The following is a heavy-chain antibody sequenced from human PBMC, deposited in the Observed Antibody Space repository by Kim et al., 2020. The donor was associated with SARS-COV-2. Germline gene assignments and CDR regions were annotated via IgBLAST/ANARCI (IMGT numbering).Heavy chain of an antibody. CDR2: IYYSGST. CDR1: GGSISSYY. J-gene: IGHJ5*02. V-gene: IGHV4-59*01. D-gene: IGHD2-15*01. CDR3: ARSRCGRYCSGGSWERGDNWFAP. Sequence: SETLSLTCTVSGGSISSYYWSWIRQPPGKGLEWIGYIYYSGSTNYNPSLKSRVTISVDTSKNQFSLQLSSVTAADTAVYYCARSRCGRYCSGGSWERGDNWFAPWGQGTLVTVSS.